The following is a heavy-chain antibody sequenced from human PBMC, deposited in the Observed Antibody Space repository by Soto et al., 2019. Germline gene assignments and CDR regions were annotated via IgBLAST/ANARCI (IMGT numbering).Heavy chain of an antibody. CDR1: GGSISSGGYY. D-gene: IGHD4-4*01. CDR2: IYYSGSA. J-gene: IGHJ4*02. V-gene: IGHV4-31*03. CDR3: AREWGGVTTVTTHLDY. Sequence: SETLSLTCTVSGGSISSGGYYWSWIRQHPGKGLEWIGYIYYSGSAYYNPSLKSRVTISVDTSKNQFSLQLNSVTPEDTAVYYCAREWGGVTTVTTHLDYWGQGTLVTVSS.